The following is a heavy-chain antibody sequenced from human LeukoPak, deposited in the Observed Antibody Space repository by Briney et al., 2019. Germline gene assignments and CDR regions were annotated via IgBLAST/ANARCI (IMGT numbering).Heavy chain of an antibody. D-gene: IGHD6-6*01. J-gene: IGHJ5*02. CDR2: FDPEDGET. CDR1: GYTLTELS. CDR3: ATASSIAARGGWFDP. Sequence: ASVKVSCKVSGYTLTELSMHWERQAPGKGLEWMGGFDPEDGETIYAQKFQGRVTMTEDTSTDTAYMELSSLRSEDTAVYYCATASSIAARGGWFDPWGQGTLVTVSS. V-gene: IGHV1-24*01.